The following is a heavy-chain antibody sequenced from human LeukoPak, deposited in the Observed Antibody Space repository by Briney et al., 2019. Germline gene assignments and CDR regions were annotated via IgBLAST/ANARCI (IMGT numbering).Heavy chain of an antibody. CDR2: IYHSGST. CDR1: GGSISSSNW. CDR3: ASKWGAEDYYYYMDV. D-gene: IGHD1-26*01. J-gene: IGHJ6*03. Sequence: PSETLSLTCAVSGGSISSSNWWSWVRQPPGKGLEWIGEIYHSGSTNYNPSLKSRVTISVDKSKNQFSLKLSSVTAADTAVYYCASKWGAEDYYYYMDVWGKGTTVTISS. V-gene: IGHV4-4*02.